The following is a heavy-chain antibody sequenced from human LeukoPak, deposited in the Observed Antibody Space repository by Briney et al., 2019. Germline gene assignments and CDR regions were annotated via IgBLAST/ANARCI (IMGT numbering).Heavy chain of an antibody. CDR3: ARDLRSSWYFLDY. CDR1: GGSISSGDYY. CDR2: IYYSGST. J-gene: IGHJ4*02. Sequence: SETLSLTCTVSGGSISSGDYYWSWIRQPPGKGLEWIEYIYYSGSTYYNPSLKSRVTISVDTSKNQFSLKLSSVTAADTAVYYCARDLRSSWYFLDYWGQGTLVTVSS. D-gene: IGHD6-13*01. V-gene: IGHV4-30-4*01.